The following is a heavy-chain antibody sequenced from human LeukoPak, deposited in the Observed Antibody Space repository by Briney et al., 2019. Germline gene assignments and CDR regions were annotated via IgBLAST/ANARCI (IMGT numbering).Heavy chain of an antibody. Sequence: PSETLSLTCTVSGGSISGSNYYWGWIRQPPGKGLEWIGSIHYSGITYYKPSLRSRVTISVDTSKNQFSLKLSSVPAADTAVYYCARPPGFSTSFWDWGQGTLVTVSS. V-gene: IGHV4-39*01. CDR1: GGSISGSNYY. J-gene: IGHJ4*02. D-gene: IGHD2-2*01. CDR3: ARPPGFSTSFWD. CDR2: IHYSGIT.